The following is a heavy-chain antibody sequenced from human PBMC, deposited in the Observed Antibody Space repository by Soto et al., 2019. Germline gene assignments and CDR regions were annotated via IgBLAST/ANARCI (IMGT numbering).Heavy chain of an antibody. J-gene: IGHJ6*02. D-gene: IGHD3-10*01. Sequence: GGSLRLSCAASGFTFSSYSMNWVRQAPGKGLEWVSYISSSSSTIYYADSVKGRFTISRDNAKNSLYLQMNSLRDEDTAVYYCARDSSPPGARYYSYYGMDVWGQGTTVTVSS. CDR1: GFTFSSYS. V-gene: IGHV3-48*02. CDR3: ARDSSPPGARYYSYYGMDV. CDR2: ISSSSSTI.